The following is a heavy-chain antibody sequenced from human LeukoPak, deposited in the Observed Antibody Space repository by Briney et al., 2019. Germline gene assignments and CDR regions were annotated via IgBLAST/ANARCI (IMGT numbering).Heavy chain of an antibody. Sequence: GSLRLSCAASGFTFSSSAMSWVRQAPGKGLEWVSTISGSGDRTYYADSVKGRFTISRDNSKNTLFLHMNSLRAEDTGVYYCARGPSKSNAFDIWGQGTMVTVSS. J-gene: IGHJ3*02. CDR2: ISGSGDRT. V-gene: IGHV3-23*01. CDR1: GFTFSSSA. CDR3: ARGPSKSNAFDI.